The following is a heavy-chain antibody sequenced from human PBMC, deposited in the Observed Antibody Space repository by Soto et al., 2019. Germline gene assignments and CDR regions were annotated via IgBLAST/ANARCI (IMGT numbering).Heavy chain of an antibody. CDR1: GGSISSGDYY. D-gene: IGHD3-10*01. Sequence: SETLSLTCTVSGGSISSGDYYWSWIRQPPGKGLEWIGYIYYSGSTYYNPSLKSRVTISVDTSKNQFSLKLSSVTAADTAVYYCARGVDGSGSYYPYYYYYGMDVWGQGTTVTVSS. CDR3: ARGVDGSGSYYPYYYYYGMDV. V-gene: IGHV4-30-4*01. J-gene: IGHJ6*02. CDR2: IYYSGST.